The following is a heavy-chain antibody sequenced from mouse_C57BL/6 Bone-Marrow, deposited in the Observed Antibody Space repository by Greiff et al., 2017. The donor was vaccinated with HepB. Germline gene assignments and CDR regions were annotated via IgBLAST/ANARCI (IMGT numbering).Heavy chain of an antibody. CDR3: AIRQLRLSWFAY. CDR1: GYTFTSYG. V-gene: IGHV1-81*01. D-gene: IGHD3-2*02. CDR2: IYPRSGNT. J-gene: IGHJ3*01. Sequence: VKLMESGAELARPGASVKLSCKASGYTFTSYGISWVKQRTGQGLEWIGEIYPRSGNTYYNEKFKGKATLTADKSSSTAYMELRSLTSEDSAVYFCAIRQLRLSWFAYWGQGTLVTVSA.